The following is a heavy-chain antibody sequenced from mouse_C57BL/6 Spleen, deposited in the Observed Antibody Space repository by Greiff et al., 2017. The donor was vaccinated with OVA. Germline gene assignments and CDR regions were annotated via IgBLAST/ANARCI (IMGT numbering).Heavy chain of an antibody. CDR3: AREVYDYDEGFAY. V-gene: IGHV1-80*01. CDR1: GYAFSSYW. CDR2: IYPGDGDT. Sequence: VQLVESGAELVKPGASVKISCKASGYAFSSYWMNWVKQRPGKGLEWIGQIYPGDGDTNYNGKFKGKATLTAAKSSSTAYMQLSSLTSEDSAVYFCAREVYDYDEGFAYWGQGTLVTVSA. J-gene: IGHJ3*01. D-gene: IGHD2-4*01.